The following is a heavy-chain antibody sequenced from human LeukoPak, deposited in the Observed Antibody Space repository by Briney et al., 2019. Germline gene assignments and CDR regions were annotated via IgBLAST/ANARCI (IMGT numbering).Heavy chain of an antibody. J-gene: IGHJ4*02. CDR3: ARVGSSLSASDSSGFGTFDY. V-gene: IGHV4-39*07. CDR2: IYYSGST. CDR1: GGSISSSSYY. D-gene: IGHD3-22*01. Sequence: SETLSLTCTVSGGSISSSSYYWGWIRQPPGKGLEWIGSIYYSGSTYYNPSLKSRVTISVDTSKNQFSLKLSSVTAADPAVYYCARVGSSLSASDSSGFGTFDYWGQGTLVTVSS.